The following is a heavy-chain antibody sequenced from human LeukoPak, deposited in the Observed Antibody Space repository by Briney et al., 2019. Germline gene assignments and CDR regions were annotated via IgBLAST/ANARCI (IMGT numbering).Heavy chain of an antibody. D-gene: IGHD3-10*01. CDR2: MNPNSVNT. V-gene: IGHV1-8*01. CDR3: ARGGYYYGSGSTTDY. J-gene: IGHJ4*02. CDR1: VYTFTSYD. Sequence: ASVKVSCKASVYTFTSYDINWVRQATGQGLEWMGWMNPNSVNTGYAQKFQGRVTMTRNTSISTAYMELSSLRSEDTAVYYCARGGYYYGSGSTTDYWGQGTLVTVSS.